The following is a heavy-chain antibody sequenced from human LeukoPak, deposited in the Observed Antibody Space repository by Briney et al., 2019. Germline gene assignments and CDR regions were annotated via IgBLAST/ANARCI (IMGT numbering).Heavy chain of an antibody. CDR3: STLIYSSGSYGVDY. J-gene: IGHJ4*02. CDR2: INPNSGGT. V-gene: IGHV1-2*02. Sequence: EASVKVSCKASGYIFTSSGISWVRQAPGQGLEWMGWINPNSGGTNYALKFQGRVTMTRDTSISTAYMELYRLRSDDAAIYYCSTLIYSSGSYGVDYWGQGTLVTVSS. CDR1: GYIFTSSG. D-gene: IGHD6-19*01.